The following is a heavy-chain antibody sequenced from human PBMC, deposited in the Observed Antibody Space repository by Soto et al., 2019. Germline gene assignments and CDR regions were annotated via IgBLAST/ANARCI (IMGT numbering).Heavy chain of an antibody. V-gene: IGHV1-58*01. CDR1: GFTFTSSA. D-gene: IGHD3-16*02. J-gene: IGHJ5*02. Sequence: SVKVSCKASGFTFTSSAVQWVRQARGQRLEWIGWIVVGSGNTNYAQKFQERVTITRDMCTSTAYMELSSLRSEDTAVYYCAVDPGNYVWGSYRYIGAKWPCWCGPWGQVTMITVSS. CDR3: AVDPGNYVWGSYRYIGAKWPCWCGP. CDR2: IVVGSGNT.